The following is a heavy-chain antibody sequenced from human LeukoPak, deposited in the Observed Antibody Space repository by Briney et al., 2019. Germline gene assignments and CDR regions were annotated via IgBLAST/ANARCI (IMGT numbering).Heavy chain of an antibody. Sequence: ASVKVSCKASGYTFTGYYLHWVRQAPGQGLEWMGWINPNSGGTNNAQKFQDRVTMTMDTSISTAYMELGRLRSDDTAVYYCARCLSGGSCAIFGYWGQGALVIVSS. CDR1: GYTFTGYY. J-gene: IGHJ4*02. D-gene: IGHD3-16*01. CDR2: INPNSGGT. CDR3: ARCLSGGSCAIFGY. V-gene: IGHV1-2*02.